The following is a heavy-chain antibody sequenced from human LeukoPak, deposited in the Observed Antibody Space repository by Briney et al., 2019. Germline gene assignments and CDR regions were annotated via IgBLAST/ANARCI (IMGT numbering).Heavy chain of an antibody. D-gene: IGHD3-10*01. CDR1: GGSITSYF. J-gene: IGHJ4*02. CDR2: ISNSGIP. V-gene: IGHV4-59*08. Sequence: SETLSLTCTVSGGSITSYFWSWIRQPPGKGLEWIGYISNSGIPFYNPSLKSRVTISVDTSKNQFSLKLSSVTAADTAVYYCASGITMVRGVIGWWGQGTLVTVSS. CDR3: ASGITMVRGVIGW.